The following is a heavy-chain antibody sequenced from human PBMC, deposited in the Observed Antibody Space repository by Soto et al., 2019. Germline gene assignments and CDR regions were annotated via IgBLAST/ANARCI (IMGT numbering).Heavy chain of an antibody. J-gene: IGHJ4*02. CDR1: GFTVSSNY. D-gene: IGHD2-15*01. CDR3: ARGGYCSGGSCCSLGGFDY. Sequence: EVQLVESGGGLIQPGGSLRLSCAASGFTVSSNYMSSFRQAPGKGLEWVSVIYSGGSTYYADSVKGRFTISTDNTKDKLYLRLNGLRAEGTAVYCCARGGYCSGGSCCSLGGFDYWGQGTLVTVCS. CDR2: IYSGGST. V-gene: IGHV3-53*01.